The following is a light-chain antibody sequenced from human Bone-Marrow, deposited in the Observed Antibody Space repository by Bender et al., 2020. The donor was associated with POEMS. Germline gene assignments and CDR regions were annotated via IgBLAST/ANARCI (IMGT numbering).Light chain of an antibody. V-gene: IGLV1-44*01. CDR1: DSNFGGNN. CDR3: CSYAGSSTWV. CDR2: SNY. J-gene: IGLJ3*02. Sequence: QSVLTQPPSASGTPGQSVIISCSGTDSNFGGNNVNWYQHLPGTAPRLVVYSNYQRPSGVPARFSGSKSGSTASLTIAGLQSDDEADYYCCSYAGSSTWVFGGGTTLTVL.